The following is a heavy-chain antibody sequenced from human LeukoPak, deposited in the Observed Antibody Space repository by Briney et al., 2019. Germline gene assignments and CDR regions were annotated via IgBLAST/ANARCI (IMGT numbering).Heavy chain of an antibody. CDR3: ARIGYSSSSIDY. Sequence: GGSLRLSCAASGFTFSRYWMGWVRQAPGKGLEWVANIKEDGTIKYYVDSVKGRLTIFRDNAKSSLFLQVNSLRAEDTAMYYCARIGYSSSSIDYWGQGTLVTVSS. V-gene: IGHV3-7*01. CDR2: IKEDGTIK. D-gene: IGHD6-13*01. CDR1: GFTFSRYW. J-gene: IGHJ4*02.